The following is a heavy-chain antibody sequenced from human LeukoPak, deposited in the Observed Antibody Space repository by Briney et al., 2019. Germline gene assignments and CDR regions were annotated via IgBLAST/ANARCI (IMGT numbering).Heavy chain of an antibody. J-gene: IGHJ4*02. Sequence: RVASVKVSCKASGYTFTSYGISWVRQAPGQGLEWMGWISGYNGNTNYAQKLQGRVAMTTDTSTSTAYMELRSLRSDDTAVYYCARRTYSSSSSIFDYWGQGTLVTVSS. D-gene: IGHD6-6*01. CDR2: ISGYNGNT. V-gene: IGHV1-18*01. CDR1: GYTFTSYG. CDR3: ARRTYSSSSSIFDY.